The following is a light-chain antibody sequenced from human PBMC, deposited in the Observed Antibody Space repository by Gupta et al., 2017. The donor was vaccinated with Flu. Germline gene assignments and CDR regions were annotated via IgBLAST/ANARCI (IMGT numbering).Light chain of an antibody. V-gene: IGLV7-43*01. CDR3: LLYFGGTRKWV. CDR2: SNT. J-gene: IGLJ3*02. CDR1: IGAVTSGDH. Sequence: TITCASSIGAVTSGDHPNWFQQKPAPAPRPLIYSNTNKHSGTPARFSGSIRGGKAALTLTGVQAEEEADYYCLLYFGGTRKWVFGGGTKVTVL.